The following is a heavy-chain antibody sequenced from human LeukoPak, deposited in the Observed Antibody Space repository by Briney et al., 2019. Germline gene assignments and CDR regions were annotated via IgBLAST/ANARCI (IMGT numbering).Heavy chain of an antibody. Sequence: GGSLRLSCAAAGFTFSSSVIHWVRQAPGKGLEWVAAISYDGRDKYFADSVKGRFTISRNNSKNTVDLQVNGLRAEDTAVYYCARETGNYYFDFWGQGTLVTVSS. CDR2: ISYDGRDK. J-gene: IGHJ4*02. CDR3: ARETGNYYFDF. CDR1: GFTFSSSV. D-gene: IGHD1-7*01. V-gene: IGHV3-30*19.